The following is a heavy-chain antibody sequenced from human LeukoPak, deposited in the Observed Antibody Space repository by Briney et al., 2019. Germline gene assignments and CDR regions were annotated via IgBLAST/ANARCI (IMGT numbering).Heavy chain of an antibody. CDR2: INHSGST. CDR1: GGSFSGYY. Sequence: SETLSLTCAVYGGSFSGYYWSWIRQPPGKGLEWIGEINHSGSTNYNPSLKTQVTISVDTSKNQFSLKLSPVTAADTAVYYCARNTDYWGQGTLVPVSS. CDR3: ARNTDY. V-gene: IGHV4-34*01. J-gene: IGHJ4*02.